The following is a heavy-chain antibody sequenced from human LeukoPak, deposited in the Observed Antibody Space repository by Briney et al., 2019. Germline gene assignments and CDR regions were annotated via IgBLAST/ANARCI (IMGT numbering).Heavy chain of an antibody. J-gene: IGHJ4*02. Sequence: ASVKVSCKASGYTLTVYYMHWVRQPPGQGLEWMGRLNPNSGGTDYAQKFQGRVTMTRDTSISTAYMELSRLRSDDTAVYYCARDLMYYDSSGYSNYWGQGTLVTVSS. CDR3: ARDLMYYDSSGYSNY. CDR1: GYTLTVYY. CDR2: LNPNSGGT. D-gene: IGHD3-22*01. V-gene: IGHV1-2*06.